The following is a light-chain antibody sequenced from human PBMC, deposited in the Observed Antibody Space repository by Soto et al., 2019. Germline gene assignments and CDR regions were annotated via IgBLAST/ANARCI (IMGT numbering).Light chain of an antibody. Sequence: QSVLTQPPSASGTPGQSVTISCSGGSSNIGANSVNWYQLLPGTAPKLLIYTNDRRPPGVPDRFSGSKSGTSASLAISGLQSEDEGDYYCAAWDDSVYGVAFGGGTKLTVL. CDR3: AAWDDSVYGVA. CDR2: TND. CDR1: SSNIGANS. V-gene: IGLV1-44*01. J-gene: IGLJ2*01.